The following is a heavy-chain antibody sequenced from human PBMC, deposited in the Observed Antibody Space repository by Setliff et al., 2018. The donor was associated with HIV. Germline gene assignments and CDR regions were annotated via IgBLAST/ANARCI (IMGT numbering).Heavy chain of an antibody. J-gene: IGHJ6*02. CDR1: GFIFSDYY. Sequence: PGGSLRLSCAASGFIFSDYYMSWVRQAPGKGLEFVAHISPDVKTIHFADAVKGRFTISRDNAKNSLYLQMNSLRAEDTAVYYCARDGPGLSKADYYGMDVWGQGTKVTVS. V-gene: IGHV3-11*04. CDR3: ARDGPGLSKADYYGMDV. CDR2: ISPDVKTI.